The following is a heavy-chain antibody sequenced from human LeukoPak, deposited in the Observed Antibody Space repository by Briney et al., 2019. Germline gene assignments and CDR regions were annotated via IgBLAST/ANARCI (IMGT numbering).Heavy chain of an antibody. J-gene: IGHJ4*02. CDR2: IIPIFGTA. CDR1: GGTFSSYA. D-gene: IGHD6-13*01. V-gene: IGHV1-69*13. Sequence: SVKVSCKASGGTFSSYAISWVRQAPGQGLEWMGGIIPIFGTANYAQKFQGRVTITADESTSTAYMELSSLRSEDTAVYYCASGEYSSSWCLLVYWGQGTLVTVSS. CDR3: ASGEYSSSWCLLVY.